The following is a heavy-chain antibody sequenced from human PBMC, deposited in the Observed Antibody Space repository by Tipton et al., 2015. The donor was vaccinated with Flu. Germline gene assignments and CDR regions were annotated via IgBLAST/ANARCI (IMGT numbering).Heavy chain of an antibody. J-gene: IGHJ4*02. CDR2: IYTSGST. Sequence: LSLTCTVSGDSISSYYWSWIRQPAGKGLEWIGRIYTSGSTNYNASLKSRVTMSVDTSKNQFSLKLSSVTVADTAVYYCARHHRWLGYFESWGLGTLVTVSS. CDR3: ARHHRWLGYFES. V-gene: IGHV4-4*07. D-gene: IGHD3-9*01. CDR1: GDSISSYY.